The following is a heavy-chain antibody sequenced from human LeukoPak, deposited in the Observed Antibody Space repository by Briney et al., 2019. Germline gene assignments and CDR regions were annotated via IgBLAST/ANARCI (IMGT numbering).Heavy chain of an antibody. V-gene: IGHV3-9*01. J-gene: IGHJ4*02. CDR1: GFTFDDYA. CDR2: ISWNSGSI. D-gene: IGHD2-21*02. CDR3: AKDISYCGGDCYRGGIDY. Sequence: GGSLRLSCAASGFTFDDYAMHWVRQAPGKGLDGVSGISWNSGSIGYADSVKGRFTISRDNAKNSLYLQMNSLRAEDTALYSCAKDISYCGGDCYRGGIDYWGQGTLVTVSS.